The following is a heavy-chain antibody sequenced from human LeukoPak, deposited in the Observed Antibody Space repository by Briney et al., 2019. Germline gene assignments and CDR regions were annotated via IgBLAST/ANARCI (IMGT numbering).Heavy chain of an antibody. V-gene: IGHV4-39*01. Sequence: TSETLSLTCTVSGGSISSSSYYWGWIRQPPGKGLEWIGSIYYSGSTYYNPSLKSRVTISVDTSKNQFSLKLSSVTAADTAVYYCARIKYSSRVLDAFDIWGQGTMVTVSS. CDR1: GGSISSSSYY. J-gene: IGHJ3*02. D-gene: IGHD6-19*01. CDR3: ARIKYSSRVLDAFDI. CDR2: IYYSGST.